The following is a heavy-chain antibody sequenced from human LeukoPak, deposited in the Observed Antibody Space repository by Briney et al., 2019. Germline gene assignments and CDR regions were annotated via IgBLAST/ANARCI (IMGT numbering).Heavy chain of an antibody. CDR3: ARADCSSTSCYELDY. CDR1: GFTFSDYY. CDR2: ISSSDSTI. D-gene: IGHD2-2*01. V-gene: IGHV3-11*04. J-gene: IGHJ4*02. Sequence: PGGSLRLSCAGSGFTFSDYYMSWIRQAPGKGLEWVSYISSSDSTIYYTDSVKGRFTISRDHAKNSLYLQMNSLIADDTAVYYCARADCSSTSCYELDYWGQGTLVTASS.